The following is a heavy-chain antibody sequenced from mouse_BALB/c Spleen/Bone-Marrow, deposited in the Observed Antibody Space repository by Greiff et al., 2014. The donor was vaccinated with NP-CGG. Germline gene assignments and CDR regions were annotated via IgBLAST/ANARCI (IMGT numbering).Heavy chain of an antibody. CDR3: ARGGGYDWYFDV. CDR2: ISSGGSYT. Sequence: EVKLVESGGGLVKPGGSLKLSCAASGFTFSSYAMSWVRQTPEKWLGWVATISSGGSYTYYPDSVKGRFTISRDNAKNTLYLQMSSLRSEDTAMYYCARGGGYDWYFDVWGAGTTVTVSS. D-gene: IGHD2-2*01. V-gene: IGHV5-9-1*01. CDR1: GFTFSSYA. J-gene: IGHJ1*01.